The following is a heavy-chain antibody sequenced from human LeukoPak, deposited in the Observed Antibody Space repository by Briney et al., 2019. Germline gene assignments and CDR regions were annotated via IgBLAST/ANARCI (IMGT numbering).Heavy chain of an antibody. Sequence: GASVKVSCKASGYTFTSYYMHWVRQAPGQGLEWMGIINPSGGSTSYAQKFQGRVTMTRDTSTSTVYMELSSLRSEDTAVYYCAYSSSPTNYYYYMDVWGKGTTVTVSS. D-gene: IGHD6-13*01. CDR1: GYTFTSYY. CDR2: INPSGGST. J-gene: IGHJ6*03. CDR3: AYSSSPTNYYYYMDV. V-gene: IGHV1-46*01.